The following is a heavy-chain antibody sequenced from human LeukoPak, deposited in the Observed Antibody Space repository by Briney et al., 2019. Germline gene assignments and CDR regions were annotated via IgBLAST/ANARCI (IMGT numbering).Heavy chain of an antibody. CDR2: IGGSGGST. CDR1: GFTFSSYA. V-gene: IGHV3-23*01. Sequence: SGGSLRLSCAAAGFTFSSYAMSWVRQAPGKGLEWVSGIGGSGGSTYYADSVKGRFTISRDNSKNTLYLQMNSLRAEDTAVYYCAKSFQVGWSGYFQDCWGQGTLVTVSS. J-gene: IGHJ4*02. D-gene: IGHD3-3*01. CDR3: AKSFQVGWSGYFQDC.